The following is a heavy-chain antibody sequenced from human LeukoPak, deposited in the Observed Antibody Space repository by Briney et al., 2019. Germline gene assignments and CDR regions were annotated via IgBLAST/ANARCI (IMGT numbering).Heavy chain of an antibody. CDR2: INHSGST. Sequence: PSETLSLTRAVYGGSFSGYYWSWIRQPPGKGLEWIGEINHSGSTNYNPSLKSRVTISVDTSKNQFSLKLSSVTAADTAVYYCARGVQDIVVVPAARNFDYWGQGTLVTVSS. J-gene: IGHJ4*02. CDR3: ARGVQDIVVVPAARNFDY. D-gene: IGHD2-2*01. CDR1: GGSFSGYY. V-gene: IGHV4-34*01.